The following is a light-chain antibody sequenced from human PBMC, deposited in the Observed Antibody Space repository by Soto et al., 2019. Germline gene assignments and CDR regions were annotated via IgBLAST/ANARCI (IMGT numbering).Light chain of an antibody. CDR2: GAS. J-gene: IGKJ4*01. CDR3: RQYGRSLGFA. Sequence: EIVLTQSPGTLSLSPGESATLSCRASQSVSSNFLAWYQENAGQAPRLLIYGASSRATGIPDRFSGSGSGTDFTLTISRLVPEDFAVYYCRQYGRSLGFAFGGGTKVEIK. CDR1: QSVSSNF. V-gene: IGKV3-20*01.